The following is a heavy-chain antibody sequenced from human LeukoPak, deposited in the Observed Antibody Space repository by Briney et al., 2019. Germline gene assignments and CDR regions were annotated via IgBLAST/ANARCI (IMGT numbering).Heavy chain of an antibody. V-gene: IGHV4-59*11. CDR3: ARGTNDFWSGYYYYMDV. Sequence: SETLSLTCTVSGGSISSHYWSWIRRPPGKGLEWIGYIYYSESTNYNPSLKSRVTISVDTSKNQFSLKLSSVPAADTAVYYCARGTNDFWSGYYYYMDVWGKGTTVTVSS. CDR2: IYYSEST. CDR1: GGSISSHY. J-gene: IGHJ6*03. D-gene: IGHD3-3*01.